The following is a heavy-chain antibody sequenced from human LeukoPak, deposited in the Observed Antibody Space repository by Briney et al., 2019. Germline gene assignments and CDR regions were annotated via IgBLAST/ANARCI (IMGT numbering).Heavy chain of an antibody. CDR3: ARGNSGYDYAFDI. D-gene: IGHD5-12*01. CDR1: GGSISSYH. J-gene: IGHJ3*02. Sequence: SETLSLTCTVSGGSISSYHWSWIWQPPGKRLQWIGFIYSSGSTNYNPSLKSRVTISLDTSKNQFSLRVSSVTSADTAVYYCARGNSGYDYAFDIWGQGTMVTVSS. CDR2: IYSSGST. V-gene: IGHV4-59*01.